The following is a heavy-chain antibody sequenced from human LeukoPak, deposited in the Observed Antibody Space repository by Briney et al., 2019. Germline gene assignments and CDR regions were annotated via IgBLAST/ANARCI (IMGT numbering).Heavy chain of an antibody. CDR2: IYYSGST. Sequence: SETLSLTCTVSGGSISSGGYYWSWIRQHPGKGLEWIGYIYYSGSTYYNPSLKSRVTISVDTSKNQFSLKLSSVTAADTAVYYCARADIVVVPAAIRSSVYDYWGQGTLVTVSS. D-gene: IGHD2-2*02. CDR3: ARADIVVVPAAIRSSVYDY. V-gene: IGHV4-31*03. J-gene: IGHJ4*02. CDR1: GGSISSGGYY.